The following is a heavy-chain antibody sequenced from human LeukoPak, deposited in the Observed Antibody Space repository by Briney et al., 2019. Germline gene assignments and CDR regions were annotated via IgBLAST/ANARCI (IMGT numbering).Heavy chain of an antibody. V-gene: IGHV3-23*01. D-gene: IGHD3-22*01. CDR1: GFTFSTYA. J-gene: IGHJ4*02. CDR2: ISGSGGST. Sequence: GGSLRLSCGASGFTFSTYAMSWVRQAPGKGLEWVSGISGSGGSTYYADSVKGRFTISRDSSKNTLYLQMNSLRAEDTAVYYCARVGYYYDSSAYRPFDFWGQGTLVTVSS. CDR3: ARVGYYYDSSAYRPFDF.